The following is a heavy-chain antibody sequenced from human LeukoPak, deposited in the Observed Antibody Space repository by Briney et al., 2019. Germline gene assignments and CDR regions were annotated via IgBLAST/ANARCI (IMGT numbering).Heavy chain of an antibody. Sequence: GESSKISCQGSGYSFSSYWIAWVRQMPGKGLEWMGIIYRDDSSNKYSPSFQGQVTISADRSISTAYLQWSSLQASDTAMYYCARRWAAVGTFDYWGKGTLVTVSS. V-gene: IGHV5-51*01. CDR3: ARRWAAVGTFDY. CDR1: GYSFSSYW. J-gene: IGHJ4*02. D-gene: IGHD6-13*01. CDR2: IYRDDSSN.